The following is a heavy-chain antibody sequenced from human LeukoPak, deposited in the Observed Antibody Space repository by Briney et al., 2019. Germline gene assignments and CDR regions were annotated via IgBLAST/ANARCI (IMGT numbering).Heavy chain of an antibody. Sequence: SETLSLTCTVSGGSVTSGNYYWNWIRQPAGKGLEWIGRIYTNGGASYNPSLKSRVTISIDASKNQFSLKLSSVTAADTAVYYCAREPPGYWGQGTLVTVST. V-gene: IGHV4-61*02. CDR1: GGSVTSGNYY. CDR3: AREPPGY. J-gene: IGHJ4*02. CDR2: IYTNGGA.